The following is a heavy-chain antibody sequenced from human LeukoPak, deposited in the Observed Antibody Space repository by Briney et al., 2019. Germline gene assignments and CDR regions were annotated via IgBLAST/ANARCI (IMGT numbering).Heavy chain of an antibody. D-gene: IGHD3-16*01. Sequence: GGSLRLSCAASGVTFSNYAMTWVRQGPGKGLEWVSTITGSGASTYYVDSVKGRFTISRDNFRNTLYVQMNSLTAEDTAVYFCAKHLGEASHYAMDVWGQGTTVTVSS. CDR2: ITGSGAST. V-gene: IGHV3-23*01. CDR1: GVTFSNYA. CDR3: AKHLGEASHYAMDV. J-gene: IGHJ6*02.